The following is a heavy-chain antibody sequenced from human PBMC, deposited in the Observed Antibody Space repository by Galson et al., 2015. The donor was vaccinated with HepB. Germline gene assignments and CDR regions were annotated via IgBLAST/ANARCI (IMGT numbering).Heavy chain of an antibody. CDR2: VSGSGGST. Sequence: SLRLSCAVSGFTFSSYAMSWVRQAPGKGLEWVSTVSGSGGSTYYADSVKGRFTISRDNSKNTLYLQMNSLRAEDTAVYYCASPGGYSYAYYWGQGTLVTVSS. CDR3: ASPGGYSYAYY. V-gene: IGHV3-23*01. D-gene: IGHD5-18*01. CDR1: GFTFSSYA. J-gene: IGHJ4*02.